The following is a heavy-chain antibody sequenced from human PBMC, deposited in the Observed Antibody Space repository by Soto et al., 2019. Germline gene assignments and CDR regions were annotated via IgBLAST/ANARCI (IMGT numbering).Heavy chain of an antibody. Sequence: ASVKVSCKSFGYSFTSFDVHWVRQASGQGLEWMGWMNPNSGNTDYAQRFQGRVTMTRNTSINTAYMELNSLTSDDTAVYYCAGGDWFGDWLDPWGQGTLVTVSP. CDR1: GYSFTSFD. CDR3: AGGDWFGDWLDP. CDR2: MNPNSGNT. D-gene: IGHD3-9*01. J-gene: IGHJ5*02. V-gene: IGHV1-8*02.